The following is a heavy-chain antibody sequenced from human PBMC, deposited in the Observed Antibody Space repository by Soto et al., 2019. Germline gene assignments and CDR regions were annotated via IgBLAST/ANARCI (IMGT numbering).Heavy chain of an antibody. J-gene: IGHJ6*02. CDR1: GYTFTSYG. D-gene: IGHD3-3*01. CDR3: XXXXXXXYDFWSGYYSVRGDNGMDV. Sequence: QVQLVQSGAEVKKPGASVKVSCKASGYTFTSYGISWVRQAPGQGLEWMGWISAYNGNTNYAQKLQGRVTMTTDTXXXXXXXXXXXXXXXXXXXXXXXXXXXXXYDFWSGYYSVRGDNGMDVWGQGTTVTVSS. V-gene: IGHV1-18*01. CDR2: ISAYNGNT.